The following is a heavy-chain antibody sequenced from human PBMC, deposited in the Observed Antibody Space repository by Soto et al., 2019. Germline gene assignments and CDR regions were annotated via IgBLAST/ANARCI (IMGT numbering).Heavy chain of an antibody. CDR2: MNPNSGNT. Sequence: QVQLVQSGAEVKKPGASVKVSCKASGYTFTSYDINWVRQATGQGLEWMGWMNPNSGNTGYAQKFQGRVTMTRNTSISTAYMELSSLRSEDTAVYYCTRGYYGSDLGHYYYYMDVWGKGTTVTVSS. J-gene: IGHJ6*03. CDR3: TRGYYGSDLGHYYYYMDV. V-gene: IGHV1-8*01. D-gene: IGHD3-10*01. CDR1: GYTFTSYD.